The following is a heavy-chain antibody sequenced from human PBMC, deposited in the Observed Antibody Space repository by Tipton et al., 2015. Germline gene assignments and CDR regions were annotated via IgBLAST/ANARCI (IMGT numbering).Heavy chain of an antibody. CDR2: ISSSGGTL. CDR1: GFSISRDS. V-gene: IGHV3-48*04. CDR3: ARGSSTLTPTGDY. Sequence: SLRLSCAASGFSISRDSMNWVRQAPGKGLEWVSYISSSGGTLYYADSVKGRFTISRDNAKNTLYLQMNSLRAEDTALYYCARGSSTLTPTGDYWGQGILVTVSS. D-gene: IGHD4-23*01. J-gene: IGHJ4*02.